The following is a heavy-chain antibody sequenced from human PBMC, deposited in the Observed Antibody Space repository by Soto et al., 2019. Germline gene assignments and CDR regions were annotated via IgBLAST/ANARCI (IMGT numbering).Heavy chain of an antibody. V-gene: IGHV3-21*01. D-gene: IGHD3-10*01. J-gene: IGHJ4*02. CDR3: ARCIGSDGSGYAFFDS. Sequence: EVQLVESGGGLVKPGGSLSLSCVASGFSFSGHTINWVRQAPGKGLEWVSSISSSSSEIYYADSVKGRFTVSRDNAEKSLYLQMNSLRAEDTAIYYCARCIGSDGSGYAFFDSWGQGTLVTVSS. CDR2: ISSSSSEI. CDR1: GFSFSGHT.